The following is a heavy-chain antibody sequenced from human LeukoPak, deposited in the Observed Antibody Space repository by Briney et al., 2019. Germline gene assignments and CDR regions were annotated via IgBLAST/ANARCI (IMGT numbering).Heavy chain of an antibody. CDR3: ARGRIAVTGPHDFDY. J-gene: IGHJ4*02. D-gene: IGHD6-19*01. Sequence: GGSLRLSCAPSGFTFSDFAMGWVRQAPGTGPEWVSDIKWDGSFIRYADSVRGRFNIYRATAKTSLDLEMNSLGVEDTAFYYCARGRIAVTGPHDFDYWGQGTLVAVSS. V-gene: IGHV3-20*04. CDR1: GFTFSDFA. CDR2: IKWDGSFI.